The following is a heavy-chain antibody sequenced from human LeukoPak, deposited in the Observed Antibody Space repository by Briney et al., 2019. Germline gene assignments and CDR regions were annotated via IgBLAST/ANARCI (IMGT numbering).Heavy chain of an antibody. CDR2: IIPIFGTA. D-gene: IGHD3-22*01. Sequence: GASVNVSCKPSGGTFSSYAISWVRQAPGQGLEWMGGIIPIFGTANYAQKFQGRVTITTDESTSTAYMELSSLRSEDTAVYYCARVPHYYDSSGYYFDYWGQGTLVTVSS. CDR3: ARVPHYYDSSGYYFDY. J-gene: IGHJ4*02. CDR1: GGTFSSYA. V-gene: IGHV1-69*05.